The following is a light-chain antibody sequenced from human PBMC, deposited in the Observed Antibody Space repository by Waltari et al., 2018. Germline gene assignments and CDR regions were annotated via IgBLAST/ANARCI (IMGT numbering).Light chain of an antibody. Sequence: QSALTQPRPVSGSPGQSVTISCTGTSSDVGGYNYVSWYQQHPGKAPKLMIYDVSKRPSGVPDRFSGSKSGNMASLTISGLQAEDEADYYCCSYAGSYTWVFGGGTKLTVL. CDR3: CSYAGSYTWV. J-gene: IGLJ3*02. CDR1: SSDVGGYNY. CDR2: DVS. V-gene: IGLV2-11*01.